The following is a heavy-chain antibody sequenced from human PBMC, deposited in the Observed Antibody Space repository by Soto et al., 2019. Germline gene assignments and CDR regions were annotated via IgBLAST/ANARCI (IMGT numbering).Heavy chain of an antibody. Sequence: PPRKSLEWIGYIYYSGSTYYNPSLKSRVTISVDTSKNQFSLKLSSVTAADTAVYYCSRFGYSSYCRVHVRSVMAFRRKRSTDIVSS. D-gene: IGHD5-12*01. CDR3: SRFGYSSYCRVHVRSVMAF. V-gene: IGHV4-30-4*01. J-gene: IGHJ6*04. CDR2: IYYSGST.